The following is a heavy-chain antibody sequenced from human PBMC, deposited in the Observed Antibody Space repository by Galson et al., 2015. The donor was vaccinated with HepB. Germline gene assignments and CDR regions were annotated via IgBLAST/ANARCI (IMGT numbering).Heavy chain of an antibody. V-gene: IGHV1-18*01. J-gene: IGHJ6*02. CDR3: ARDSQIVVVRLYYYGMDV. CDR2: ISAYNGNT. Sequence: SVKVSCKASGYTFTSYGISWVRQAPGQGLEWMGWISAYNGNTNYAQKLQGRVTMTTDTSTSTAYMELRSLRSDDTAVYYCARDSQIVVVRLYYYGMDVWGQGTTVTVSS. CDR1: GYTFTSYG. D-gene: IGHD2-15*01.